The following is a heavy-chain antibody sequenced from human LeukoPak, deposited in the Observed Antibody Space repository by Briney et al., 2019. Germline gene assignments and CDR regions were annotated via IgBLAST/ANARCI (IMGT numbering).Heavy chain of an antibody. V-gene: IGHV3-9*01. Sequence: GGSLRLSCATSGFTFERYVMHWMRLAPGKGLECVSSIHLNNGGVGYAASVKGRFAISRDNARNSLYLEMTSLRPEDTAVYYCVKDAPNGSVDFWGRGTLVTVSS. CDR1: GFTFERYV. CDR2: IHLNNGGV. CDR3: VKDAPNGSVDF. J-gene: IGHJ4*02. D-gene: IGHD2-8*01.